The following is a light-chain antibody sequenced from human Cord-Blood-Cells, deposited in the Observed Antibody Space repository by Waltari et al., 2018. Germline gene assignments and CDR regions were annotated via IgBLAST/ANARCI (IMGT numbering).Light chain of an antibody. CDR3: QQYYSTPIT. Sequence: DIVMTQSPDSQAVSLGERATITCTSSQSVLYSSNNKNYLAWYQQKPGQPPKLLIYWASTRESGVPARFSGSGSGTDFTLTISSLQAEDVAVYYCQQYYSTPITFGQGTRLEIK. V-gene: IGKV4-1*01. J-gene: IGKJ5*01. CDR1: QSVLYSSNNKNY. CDR2: WAS.